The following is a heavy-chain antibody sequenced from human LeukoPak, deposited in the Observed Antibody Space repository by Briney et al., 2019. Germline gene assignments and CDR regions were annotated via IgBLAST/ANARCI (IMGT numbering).Heavy chain of an antibody. Sequence: GESLKISCKGSGYSFTSYLIGWVRQMPGKGLEWMGIIYPGDSDTRYSPSCQGQVTISADKSISTAYLQWSSMKASDTAMYYCARQGRPTYYYDSSSYYRLGNWFDPWGQGTLVTVSS. J-gene: IGHJ5*02. CDR2: IYPGDSDT. V-gene: IGHV5-51*01. CDR3: ARQGRPTYYYDSSSYYRLGNWFDP. D-gene: IGHD3-22*01. CDR1: GYSFTSYL.